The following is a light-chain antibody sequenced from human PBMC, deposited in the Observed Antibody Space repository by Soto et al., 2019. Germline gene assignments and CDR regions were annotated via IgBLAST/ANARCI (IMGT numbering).Light chain of an antibody. CDR1: QSISSW. Sequence: DIQMTQSPSTLSASVGDRVSITCRASQSISSWLAWYQQKPGKAPKLLIYKASSLEGGVPSRFSGSGSGTEFTLTISSLQPDDLATYYCQQYYSYPWTFGQGTKVEIK. CDR2: KAS. J-gene: IGKJ1*01. V-gene: IGKV1-5*03. CDR3: QQYYSYPWT.